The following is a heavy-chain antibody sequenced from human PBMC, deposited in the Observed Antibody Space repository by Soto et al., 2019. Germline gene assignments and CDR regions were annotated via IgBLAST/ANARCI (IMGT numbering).Heavy chain of an antibody. Sequence: QVQLEQSGGGVVQPGGSLRLSCVVPGSIFIGYGMHWVRQAPGKGLEWVAVIWHDGSEIYYSDSVKGRLTISRDNSKNTLYLQMNSLRAEDTAVYYCASDGTGGPAFRGILDYWGQGTLVTVSS. D-gene: IGHD2-8*02. CDR2: IWHDGSEI. CDR3: ASDGTGGPAFRGILDY. V-gene: IGHV3-33*01. CDR1: GSIFIGYG. J-gene: IGHJ4*02.